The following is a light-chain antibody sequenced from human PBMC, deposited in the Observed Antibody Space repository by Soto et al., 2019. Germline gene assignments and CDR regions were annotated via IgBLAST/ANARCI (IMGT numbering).Light chain of an antibody. V-gene: IGKV3-20*01. Sequence: ENVLTQSPGTLSLSPGERATLSCRASQSVSGSYLAWYQQKPGQAPRLLIFGASRRATGIPDRFSGSGSGTDFTLTISRLEPEDFAVYYCQQYGGSRTFGQGTKVEIK. CDR1: QSVSGSY. J-gene: IGKJ1*01. CDR3: QQYGGSRT. CDR2: GAS.